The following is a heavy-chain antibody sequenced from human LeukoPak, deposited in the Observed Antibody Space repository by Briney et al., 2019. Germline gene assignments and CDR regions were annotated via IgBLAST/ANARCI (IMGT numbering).Heavy chain of an antibody. D-gene: IGHD3-10*01. J-gene: IGHJ3*02. CDR1: GYTFSYYW. Sequence: GESLQISCKASGYTFSYYWIGWVRQMPGKGLEWMGLIYPGDSDTRYSPSFQGQVTISADKSISTAYLQWSSLKASDTAMYYCARAMVRGVLNDAFDIWGQGTMVTVSS. CDR3: ARAMVRGVLNDAFDI. CDR2: IYPGDSDT. V-gene: IGHV5-51*01.